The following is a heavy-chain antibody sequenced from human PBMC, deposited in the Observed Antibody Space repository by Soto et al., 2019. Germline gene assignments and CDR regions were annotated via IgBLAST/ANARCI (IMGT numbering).Heavy chain of an antibody. V-gene: IGHV4-30-4*01. D-gene: IGHD6-6*01. CDR2: IYYSGRT. CDR3: VRGLSNSPDYFDA. J-gene: IGHJ4*02. Sequence: PSETLSLTCIVSGGSISSDDYYWSWIRQPPGGGLEWIGYIYYSGRTHYNPSLESRLTISIDTSKDQFSLNLNSVTAADTAIYYCVRGLSNSPDYFDAWGQGTLVTVSS. CDR1: GGSISSDDYY.